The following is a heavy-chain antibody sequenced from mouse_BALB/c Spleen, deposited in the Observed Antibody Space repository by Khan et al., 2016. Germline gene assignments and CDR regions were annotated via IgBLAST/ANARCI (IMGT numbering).Heavy chain of an antibody. CDR2: ISGGSSTI. CDR1: GFTFSSFG. V-gene: IGHV5-17*02. Sequence: EVELVESGGGLVQPGGSRKLSCAASGFTFSSFGMHWVRQAPDKGLEWVAYISGGSSTIFYADTVKGRFTISRDNTKNTLFLQMTSLRSEDTAMYFCARIYYCLYYAMDYWGQGTSVTVAS. J-gene: IGHJ4*01. D-gene: IGHD2-1*01. CDR3: ARIYYCLYYAMDY.